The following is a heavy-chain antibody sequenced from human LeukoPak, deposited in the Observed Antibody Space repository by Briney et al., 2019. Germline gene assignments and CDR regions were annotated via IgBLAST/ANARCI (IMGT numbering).Heavy chain of an antibody. CDR2: IYHSGST. V-gene: IGHV4-30-2*01. D-gene: IGHD3-10*01. J-gene: IGHJ5*02. CDR1: GGSISSGGYS. Sequence: SGTLSLTCAVSGGSISSGGYSWSWIRQPPGKGLEWIGYIYHSGSTYYNPSLKSRVTISVDRSKNQFSLKLSSVTAADTAVYYCARVRGGYYGSGSQNWFDPWGQGTLVTVSS. CDR3: ARVRGGYYGSGSQNWFDP.